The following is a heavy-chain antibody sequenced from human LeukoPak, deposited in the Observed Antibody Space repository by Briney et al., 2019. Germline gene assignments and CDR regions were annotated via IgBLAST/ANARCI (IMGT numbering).Heavy chain of an antibody. V-gene: IGHV4-4*07. J-gene: IGHJ5*02. CDR2: IHTSGST. CDR1: GGSISSYY. D-gene: IGHD3-10*01. CDR3: AREGLWFAPWGVDNWFDP. Sequence: SETLSLTCTVSGGSISSYYWSWIRQPAGKGLEWIGRIHTSGSTNYNPSLKSRVTMSVDTSKNQFSPKLSSVTAADTAVYYCAREGLWFAPWGVDNWFDPWGQGTLVTVSS.